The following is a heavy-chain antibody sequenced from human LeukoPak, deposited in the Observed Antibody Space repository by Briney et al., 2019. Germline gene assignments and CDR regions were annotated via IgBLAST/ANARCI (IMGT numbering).Heavy chain of an antibody. Sequence: SVKVSCKASGGTFISYAISWVRQAPGQGLEWMGGIIPIFGTANYAQKFQGRVTITADESTSTAYMELSSLRSEDTAVYYCARDLDYGDYPYNFDYWGQGTLVTVSS. CDR2: IIPIFGTA. CDR3: ARDLDYGDYPYNFDY. J-gene: IGHJ4*02. D-gene: IGHD4-17*01. CDR1: GGTFISYA. V-gene: IGHV1-69*01.